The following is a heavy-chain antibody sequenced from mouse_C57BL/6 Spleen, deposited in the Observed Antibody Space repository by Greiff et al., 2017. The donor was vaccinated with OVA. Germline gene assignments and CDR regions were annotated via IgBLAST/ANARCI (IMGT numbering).Heavy chain of an antibody. Sequence: VQLQQSGAELVRPGSSVKLSCKASGYTFTSYWMHWVKQRPIQGLEWIGNIDPSDSETHYNQKFKDKATLTVDKSSSTAYMQLSSLTSEDSAVYYCARWVTTVVDYAMDYWGQGTSVTVSS. D-gene: IGHD1-1*01. CDR1: GYTFTSYW. CDR3: ARWVTTVVDYAMDY. CDR2: IDPSDSET. V-gene: IGHV1-52*01. J-gene: IGHJ4*01.